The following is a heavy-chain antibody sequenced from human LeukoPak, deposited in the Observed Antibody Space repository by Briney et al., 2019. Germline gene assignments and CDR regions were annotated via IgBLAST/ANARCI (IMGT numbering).Heavy chain of an antibody. J-gene: IGHJ4*02. CDR3: ARQVPYYDFWSGPDLFDY. Sequence: SETLSLTCTVSGGSISSSSYYWSWIRQPAGKGLEWIGRIYTSGSTNYNPSLKSRVTMSVDTSKNQFSLKLSSVTAADTAVYYCARQVPYYDFWSGPDLFDYWGQGTLVTVSS. V-gene: IGHV4-61*02. CDR2: IYTSGST. D-gene: IGHD3-3*01. CDR1: GGSISSSSYY.